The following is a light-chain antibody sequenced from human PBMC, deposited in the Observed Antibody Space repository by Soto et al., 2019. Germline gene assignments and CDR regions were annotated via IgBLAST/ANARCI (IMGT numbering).Light chain of an antibody. CDR2: QDS. V-gene: IGLV3-1*01. CDR1: KLGDKY. J-gene: IGLJ3*02. CDR3: QAWDSTGV. Sequence: SYELTHAPSVSVSPGQTASITCSGDKLGDKYTCWYQQKPGQSPVLVIYQDSKRPSGIPERFSGSNSGNTATLTISGTQAMDEADYYCQAWDSTGVFGGGTQLTVL.